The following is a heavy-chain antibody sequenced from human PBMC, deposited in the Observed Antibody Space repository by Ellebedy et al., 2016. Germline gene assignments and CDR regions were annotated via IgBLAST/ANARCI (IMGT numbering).Heavy chain of an antibody. CDR1: GFTFSSYA. J-gene: IGHJ4*02. CDR2: ISASGGST. V-gene: IGHV3-23*01. CDR3: AKAYGSGSYSNTYDY. D-gene: IGHD3-10*01. Sequence: GESLKISXAASGFTFSSYAMSWVRQAPGKGLEWVSAISASGGSTYYADSVKGRFTISRDNSKNTLYLQMNSLRAEDTAVYYCAKAYGSGSYSNTYDYWGQGTLVTVSS.